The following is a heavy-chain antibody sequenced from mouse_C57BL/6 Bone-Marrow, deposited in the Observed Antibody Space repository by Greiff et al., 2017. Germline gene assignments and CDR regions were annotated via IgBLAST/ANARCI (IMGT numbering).Heavy chain of an antibody. CDR2: INPNNGGT. J-gene: IGHJ4*01. CDR3: ANDLLWLRLYYYAMDY. Sequence: EVQLQQSGPELVKPGASVKMSCKASGYTFTDYNMHWVKQSHGKSLEWIGYINPNNGGTSYNQKFKGKATLTVNKYSSTAYMELRSLTSEDSAVSYCANDLLWLRLYYYAMDYWGQGTSVTVSS. CDR1: GYTFTDYN. D-gene: IGHD2-2*01. V-gene: IGHV1-22*01.